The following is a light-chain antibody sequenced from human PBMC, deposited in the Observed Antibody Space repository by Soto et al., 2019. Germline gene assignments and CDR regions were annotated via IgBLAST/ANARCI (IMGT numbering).Light chain of an antibody. Sequence: EIVMTQSPATLSVSPGERATLSCRASQSVSSNLAWYQQKPGQAPGLLMYGASTRATGIPARFSGSGSGTEFTLTISSLQSEDFAVYYCQQYNNWPPWTFGQGTKVEIK. J-gene: IGKJ1*01. V-gene: IGKV3-15*01. CDR3: QQYNNWPPWT. CDR1: QSVSSN. CDR2: GAS.